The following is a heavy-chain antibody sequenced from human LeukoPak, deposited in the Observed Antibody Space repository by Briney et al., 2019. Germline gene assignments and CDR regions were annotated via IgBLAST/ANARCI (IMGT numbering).Heavy chain of an antibody. J-gene: IGHJ6*02. V-gene: IGHV3-23*01. CDR1: GFTFNSYA. Sequence: GGALRLFCAASGFTFNSYALSLVRQAPGKGVEWVSAISGSGGSTYYADSVKGRFTISRDNSKNTLYLQMNSLRAEDTAVYYCAKDGDEIYYYYYGMDVWGQGTTVTVSS. CDR2: ISGSGGST. CDR3: AKDGDEIYYYYYGMDV. D-gene: IGHD7-27*01.